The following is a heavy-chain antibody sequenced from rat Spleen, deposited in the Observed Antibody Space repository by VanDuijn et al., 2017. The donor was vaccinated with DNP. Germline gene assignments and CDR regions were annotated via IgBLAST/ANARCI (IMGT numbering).Heavy chain of an antibody. Sequence: QVQLKESGPGLVQPSQTLSLACTVSGFSLTSYHVHWVRQPSGKGLEWMGVIWTGGNTEYNLALKSRLSISRDTSKSQVFLKMNSLQTEDTATYYCARDGTEVMDAWGQGASVTVSS. D-gene: IGHD1-11*01. J-gene: IGHJ4*01. CDR1: GFSLTSYH. CDR2: IWTGGNT. V-gene: IGHV2-43*01. CDR3: ARDGTEVMDA.